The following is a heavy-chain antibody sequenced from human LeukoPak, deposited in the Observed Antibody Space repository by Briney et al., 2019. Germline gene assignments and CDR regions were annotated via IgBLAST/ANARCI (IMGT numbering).Heavy chain of an antibody. CDR1: GGSFSGYY. J-gene: IGHJ6*02. CDR3: ARVARYYYYSMDV. CDR2: IYHSGST. Sequence: SETLSLTCAVYGGSFSGYYWSWIRQPPGKGLEWIGEIYHSGSTNYNPSLKSRVTISVDTSKNQFSLKLSSVTAADTAVYYCARVARYYYYSMDVWGQGTTVTVSS. V-gene: IGHV4-34*01.